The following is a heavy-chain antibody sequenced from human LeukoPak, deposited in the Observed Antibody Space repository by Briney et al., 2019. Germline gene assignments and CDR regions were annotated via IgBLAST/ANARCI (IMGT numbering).Heavy chain of an antibody. V-gene: IGHV1-18*01. J-gene: IGHJ5*02. CDR2: ISAYNGNT. CDR3: ARVVGNSPPRWFDP. D-gene: IGHD2-15*01. CDR1: GYTFTSYG. Sequence: ASVKVSCKASGYTFTSYGISWVRQAPGQGLEWMGWISAYNGNTNYAQKLQGRVTMTTDASTSTAYMELRSLRSDDTAVYYCARVVGNSPPRWFDPWGQGTLVTVSS.